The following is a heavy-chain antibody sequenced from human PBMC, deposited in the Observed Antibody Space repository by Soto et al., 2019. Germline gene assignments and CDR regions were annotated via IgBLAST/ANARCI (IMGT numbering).Heavy chain of an antibody. CDR2: IYYSVST. CDR3: ARHLSSSNIGVPSSIVNWFDP. J-gene: IGHJ5*02. CDR1: GGSINSRNYP. D-gene: IGHD3-16*02. Sequence: SETLSLTCTVSGGSINSRNYPWGWIRKPTGKGLEWICSIYYSVSTYYSSSLQSRVTISVDTSKNQFSLFLSSVTAADTAVYYCARHLSSSNIGVPSSIVNWFDPWGQGTLVTVSS. V-gene: IGHV4-39*01.